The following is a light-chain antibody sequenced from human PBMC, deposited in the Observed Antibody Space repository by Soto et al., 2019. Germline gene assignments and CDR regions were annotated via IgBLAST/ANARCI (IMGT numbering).Light chain of an antibody. CDR2: GAS. Sequence: EIVLTQSPGTLSLSPGERATLTCRASQSVTSSYLAWYQQKPGQAPRLLMYGASSRATGIPDRFSGSGSGTDFTLTISRLEPEDLAVYYCQQYGSSPLTFGPGTKVDIK. J-gene: IGKJ3*01. CDR3: QQYGSSPLT. V-gene: IGKV3-20*01. CDR1: QSVTSSY.